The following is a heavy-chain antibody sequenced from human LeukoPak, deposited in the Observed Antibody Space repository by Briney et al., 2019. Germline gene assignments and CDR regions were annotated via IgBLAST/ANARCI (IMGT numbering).Heavy chain of an antibody. J-gene: IGHJ4*02. Sequence: GGSLRLSCAASGFTFSSYAMHWVRQAPGKGLEYVSAISSNGGSTYYANSVKGRFTISRDNSKNTLYLQMGSLRAEDMAVYYCARVSSSWGRFDYWGQGTLVTVSS. V-gene: IGHV3-64*01. CDR1: GFTFSSYA. CDR2: ISSNGGST. CDR3: ARVSSSWGRFDY. D-gene: IGHD6-13*01.